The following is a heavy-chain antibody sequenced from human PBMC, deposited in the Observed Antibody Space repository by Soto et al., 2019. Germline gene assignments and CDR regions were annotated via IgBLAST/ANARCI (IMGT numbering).Heavy chain of an antibody. Sequence: GGSLRLSCAASGFTFSSYAMHWVRQAPGKGLEYVSAISSNGGSTYYANSVKGRFTISRDNSKNTLYLQMGSLRAEDMAVYYCARRAVGDLRYYFDYWGQGTLVTVSS. J-gene: IGHJ4*02. V-gene: IGHV3-64*01. D-gene: IGHD2-21*02. CDR3: ARRAVGDLRYYFDY. CDR2: ISSNGGST. CDR1: GFTFSSYA.